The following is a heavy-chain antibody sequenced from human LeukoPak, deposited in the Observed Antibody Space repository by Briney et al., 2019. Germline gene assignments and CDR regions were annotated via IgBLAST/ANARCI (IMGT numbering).Heavy chain of an antibody. J-gene: IGHJ1*01. V-gene: IGHV3-43D*03. CDR2: ISWDGGST. CDR1: GFTLDDYA. Sequence: PGGSLRLSRAASGFTLDDYAMYWVRQAPGRGLEWVSLISWDGGSTYYADSVKGRFTISRDNSKNSLYLQMNSLRPEDTALYYCAKDKKTAGTGEYFQYWGQGTLVTVSS. CDR3: AKDKKTAGTGEYFQY. D-gene: IGHD6-13*01.